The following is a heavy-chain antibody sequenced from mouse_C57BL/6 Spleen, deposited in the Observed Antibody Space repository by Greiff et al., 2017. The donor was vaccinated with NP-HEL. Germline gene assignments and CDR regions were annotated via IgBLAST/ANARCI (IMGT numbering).Heavy chain of an antibody. CDR2: IDPSDSYT. J-gene: IGHJ3*01. Sequence: QVHVKQSGAELVRPGTSVKLSCKASGYTFTSYWMHWVKQRPGQGLEWIGVIDPSDSYTNYNHKFKGKATLTVDTSSSTAYMQLSSLTSEDSAVYYCARMVTTGFAYWGQGTLVTVSA. CDR1: GYTFTSYW. CDR3: ARMVTTGFAY. V-gene: IGHV1-59*01. D-gene: IGHD2-2*01.